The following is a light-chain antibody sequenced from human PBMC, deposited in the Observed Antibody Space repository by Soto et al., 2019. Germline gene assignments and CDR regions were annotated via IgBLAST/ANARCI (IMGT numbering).Light chain of an antibody. J-gene: IGKJ4*01. CDR2: DAS. CDR1: QSVSYN. CDR3: QHPPTS. Sequence: ETVMTQSPATLSVSPGDRATLSCSASQSVSYNLAWYQQKPGQAPRLLIYDASTRATGIPARFSGSASGTEFTLTISSLLSEDFVLYYCQHPPTSFGGGTKVEI. V-gene: IGKV3D-15*01.